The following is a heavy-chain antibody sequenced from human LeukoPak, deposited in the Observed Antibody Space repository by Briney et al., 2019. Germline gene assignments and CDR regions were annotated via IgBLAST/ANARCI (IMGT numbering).Heavy chain of an antibody. Sequence: SETLSLTCSVSGDSISTTAYYWAWIRQPPGKGLEWIGNIYYSGNTFHSPSLRSRVTISVDTSKNQFSLKLTSVTAADTAVYYCSRLQYTYGSEFDHWGQGTLVTVSS. V-gene: IGHV4-39*01. CDR2: IYYSGNT. J-gene: IGHJ4*02. CDR3: SRLQYTYGSEFDH. D-gene: IGHD5-18*01. CDR1: GDSISTTAYY.